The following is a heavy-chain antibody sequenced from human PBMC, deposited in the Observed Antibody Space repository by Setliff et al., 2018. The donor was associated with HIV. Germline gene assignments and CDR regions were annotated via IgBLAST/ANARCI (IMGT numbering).Heavy chain of an antibody. CDR3: AFGYYGSGSYYLPFDY. Sequence: GGSLRLSCAASGFTFDDYAMHWVRQAPGKGLEWVSGISWNSGSIGYADSVKGRFTVSRDNAMNTAYLQMNSLRGEDTAVYYCAFGYYGSGSYYLPFDYWGQGTLVTVSS. J-gene: IGHJ4*02. CDR2: ISWNSGSI. CDR1: GFTFDDYA. D-gene: IGHD3-10*01. V-gene: IGHV3-9*01.